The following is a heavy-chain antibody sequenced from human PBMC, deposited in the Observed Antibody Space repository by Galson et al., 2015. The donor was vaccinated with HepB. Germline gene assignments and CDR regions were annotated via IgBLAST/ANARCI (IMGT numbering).Heavy chain of an antibody. Sequence: SVKVSCKASGGTFSSYAISWVRQAPGQGLEWMGGITPIFGTANYAQKFQGRVTITADESTSTAYMELSSLRSEDTAVYYCARDNRFWESSSWVNDAFDIWGQGTMVTVSS. V-gene: IGHV1-69*13. CDR1: GGTFSSYA. CDR3: ARDNRFWESSSWVNDAFDI. D-gene: IGHD6-13*01. CDR2: ITPIFGTA. J-gene: IGHJ3*02.